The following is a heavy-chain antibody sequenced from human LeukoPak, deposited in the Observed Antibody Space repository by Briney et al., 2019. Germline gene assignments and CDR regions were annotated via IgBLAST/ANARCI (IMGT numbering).Heavy chain of an antibody. J-gene: IGHJ4*02. CDR1: GGSISSSSYY. CDR2: IYYSGST. D-gene: IGHD4-17*01. V-gene: IGHV4-39*01. CDR3: ARGRDRDYGDLRYYFDY. Sequence: SETLSLTCTVSGGSISSSSYYWGWIRQPPGKGLEWIGSIYYSGSTYYNPSLKSRVTISVDTSKNQSSLKLSSVTAADTAVYYCARGRDRDYGDLRYYFDYWGQGTLVTVSS.